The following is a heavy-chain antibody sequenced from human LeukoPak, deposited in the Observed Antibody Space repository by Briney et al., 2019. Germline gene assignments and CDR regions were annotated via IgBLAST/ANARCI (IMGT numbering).Heavy chain of an antibody. D-gene: IGHD1-14*01. CDR2: IHEDGSDK. CDR3: ARTLRLGTPRAFDI. J-gene: IGHJ3*02. V-gene: IGHV3-7*05. CDR1: GFTLTGND. Sequence: GGTLRLSCALSGFTLTGNDVNWVRQAPGKGLEWVANIHEDGSDKYYVDSVKGRFTIARDNAKNSLYLQMNSLRAEDTALYYCARTLRLGTPRAFDIWGRGTMVTVSS.